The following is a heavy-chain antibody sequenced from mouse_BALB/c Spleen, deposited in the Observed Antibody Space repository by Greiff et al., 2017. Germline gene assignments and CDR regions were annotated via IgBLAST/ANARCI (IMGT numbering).Heavy chain of an antibody. Sequence: EVKVEESGGGLVQPGGSRKLSCAASGFTFSSFGMHWVRQAPEKGLEWVAYISSGSSTIYYADTVKGRFTISRDNPKNTLFLQMTSLRSEDTAMYYCARYDYDGGYAMDYWGQGTSVTVSS. CDR3: ARYDYDGGYAMDY. CDR1: GFTFSSFG. J-gene: IGHJ4*01. D-gene: IGHD2-4*01. V-gene: IGHV5-17*02. CDR2: ISSGSSTI.